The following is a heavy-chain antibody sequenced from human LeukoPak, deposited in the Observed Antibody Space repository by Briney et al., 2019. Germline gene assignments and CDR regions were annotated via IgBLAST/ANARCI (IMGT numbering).Heavy chain of an antibody. J-gene: IGHJ4*02. CDR3: ARIDFWSGYFDC. D-gene: IGHD3-3*01. Sequence: PSETLSLTCAVSGYSISSGYYWGGIRQPPGKGLEWIGSIYHSGSTYYNPSLKSRVTISVDTSKNQFSLKLSSVTAADTAVYYCARIDFWSGYFDCWGQGTLVTVSS. CDR2: IYHSGST. V-gene: IGHV4-38-2*01. CDR1: GYSISSGYY.